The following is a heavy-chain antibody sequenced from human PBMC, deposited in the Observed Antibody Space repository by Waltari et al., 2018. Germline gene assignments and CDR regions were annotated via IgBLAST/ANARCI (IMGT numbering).Heavy chain of an antibody. Sequence: DVQLVESGGGLVQPGGSRSLSGNGSGLTFSTYWMHWVRHGPGTGLMWVSRIDSDGSSTSYEDSVRGRFTISRDNAKNTLYLQMNSVRDEDTAVYYCGRARVQGVKYFDYWGRGTLVTVSS. CDR1: GLTFSTYW. CDR2: IDSDGSST. V-gene: IGHV3-74*01. J-gene: IGHJ4*02. CDR3: GRARVQGVKYFDY. D-gene: IGHD3-10*01.